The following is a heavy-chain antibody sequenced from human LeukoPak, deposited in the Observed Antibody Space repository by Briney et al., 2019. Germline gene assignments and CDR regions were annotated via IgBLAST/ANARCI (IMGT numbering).Heavy chain of an antibody. D-gene: IGHD3-9*01. CDR1: GFTFSSYS. V-gene: IGHV3-21*01. Sequence: GGSLRLSCAASGFTFSSYSMNWVRQAPGKGLEWVSSISSSSSYIYYADSVKGRFTISRDNAKNSLYLQMNSLRAEDTAVYYCARTYYDILTGSKDAFDIWGQGTMVTVSS. CDR2: ISSSSSYI. CDR3: ARTYYDILTGSKDAFDI. J-gene: IGHJ3*02.